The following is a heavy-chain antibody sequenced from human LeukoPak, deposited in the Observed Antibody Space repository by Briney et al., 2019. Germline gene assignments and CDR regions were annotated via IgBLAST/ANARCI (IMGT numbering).Heavy chain of an antibody. Sequence: PSETLSLTCTVSGGSISSGGYYWSWIRQPPGKGLEWIGEINHSGSTNYNPSLKSRVTISVDTSKNQFSLKLSSVTAADTAVYYCARKGPPRTSRRKPTAPRSTLDAFDIWGQGTMVTVSS. CDR2: INHSGST. V-gene: IGHV4-39*07. CDR3: ARKGPPRTSRRKPTAPRSTLDAFDI. J-gene: IGHJ3*02. D-gene: IGHD1-1*01. CDR1: GGSISSGGYY.